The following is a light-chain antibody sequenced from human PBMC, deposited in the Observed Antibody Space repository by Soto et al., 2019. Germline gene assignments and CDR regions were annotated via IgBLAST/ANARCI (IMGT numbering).Light chain of an antibody. CDR3: QQYDTFPGT. CDR1: QNSNTW. CDR2: DAS. Sequence: DIQLTQSPSTLSASVGDRVTITCRASQNSNTWLSWYQQKPGKAPKLLLYDASTLESGAPSRFSGRVSGTELTITISSLQPNDFATYYCQQYDTFPGTFGQGTTVELK. J-gene: IGKJ1*01. V-gene: IGKV1-5*01.